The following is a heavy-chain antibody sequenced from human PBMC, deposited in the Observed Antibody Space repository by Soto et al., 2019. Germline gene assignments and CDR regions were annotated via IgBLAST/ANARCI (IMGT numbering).Heavy chain of an antibody. J-gene: IGHJ6*03. V-gene: IGHV3-66*04. Sequence: GGSLRLSCAASGFTVSSNYMSWVRQAPGKGLEWVSVIYSGGSTYYADSVKGRFTISRDNSKNTLYLQMNSLRAEDTAVYYCARPRKWLRKSYYYYMDVWGKGTTVTVSS. D-gene: IGHD5-12*01. CDR2: IYSGGST. CDR1: GFTVSSNY. CDR3: ARPRKWLRKSYYYYMDV.